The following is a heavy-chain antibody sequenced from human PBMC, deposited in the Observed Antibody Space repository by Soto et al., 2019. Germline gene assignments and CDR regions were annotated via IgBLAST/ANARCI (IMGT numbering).Heavy chain of an antibody. D-gene: IGHD3-3*01. Sequence: SETLSLICTVSGGSITSGGYFWSWIRQHPWKGLEGIGYIYYSGSTYYEPSLKSRVTISIDTSNNQLSLTLTSVTAADTAIYHGARGEWYSFESWGQGXLVTVYS. CDR3: ARGEWYSFES. J-gene: IGHJ4*02. CDR2: IYYSGST. CDR1: GGSITSGGYF. V-gene: IGHV4-31*03.